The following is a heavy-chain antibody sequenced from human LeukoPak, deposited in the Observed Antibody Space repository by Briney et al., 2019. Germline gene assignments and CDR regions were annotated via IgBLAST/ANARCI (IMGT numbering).Heavy chain of an antibody. CDR3: AREGFDGGNSLDY. J-gene: IGHJ4*02. CDR1: GFTFSSYW. D-gene: IGHD4-23*01. Sequence: PGGSLRLSCAASGFTFSSYWMHWVRQAPGKGMVWVSRINSDGSSTSYADSVKGRFTISRDNAKNTLYLQMNSLRAEDTAVYYCAREGFDGGNSLDYWGQGTLVTVSS. CDR2: INSDGSST. V-gene: IGHV3-74*01.